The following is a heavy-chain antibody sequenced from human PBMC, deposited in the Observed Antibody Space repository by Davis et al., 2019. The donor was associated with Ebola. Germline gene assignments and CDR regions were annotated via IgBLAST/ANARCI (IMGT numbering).Heavy chain of an antibody. CDR1: GYTFTNYG. J-gene: IGHJ5*02. V-gene: IGHV1-18*04. D-gene: IGHD3-3*01. Sequence: AAPVKVSCKASGYTFTNYGITWVRQAPGQGLEWMGWINPHNGNTNYAQNVQGRVIMTTDTATTTAYMEVGGLRSDDTAVYYCASGTIFGVVTPGGFDPWGQGTLVTVSS. CDR3: ASGTIFGVVTPGGFDP. CDR2: INPHNGNT.